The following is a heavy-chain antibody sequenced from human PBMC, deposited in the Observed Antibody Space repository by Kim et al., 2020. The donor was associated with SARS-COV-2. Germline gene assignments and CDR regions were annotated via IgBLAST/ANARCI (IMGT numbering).Heavy chain of an antibody. CDR3: ARGGGDGIVVVPALFYY. D-gene: IGHD2-2*01. J-gene: IGHJ4*02. CDR2: IYYSGST. CDR1: GGSISSYY. V-gene: IGHV4-59*01. Sequence: SETLSLTCTVSGGSISSYYWSWIRQPPGKGLEWIGYIYYSGSTNYNPSLKSRVTISVDTSKNQFYLKLSSVTAADTAVYYCARGGGDGIVVVPALFYYWGQGTLVTVSS.